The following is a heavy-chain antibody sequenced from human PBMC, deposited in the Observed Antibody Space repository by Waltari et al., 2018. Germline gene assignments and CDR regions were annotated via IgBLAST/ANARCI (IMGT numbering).Heavy chain of an antibody. D-gene: IGHD4-17*01. CDR1: GFTFSSYA. CDR3: AKVTTDY. V-gene: IGHV3-23*01. J-gene: IGHJ4*02. Sequence: EVQLLESGGGLVQPGGSLRLSCAASGFTFSSYAMSWVRQAPGGGLGWVSAISGSGGSTYYAGSVKVQFTISRDNSKNTLYLQMNSLRAEDTAVYYCAKVTTDYWGQGTLVTVSS. CDR2: ISGSGGST.